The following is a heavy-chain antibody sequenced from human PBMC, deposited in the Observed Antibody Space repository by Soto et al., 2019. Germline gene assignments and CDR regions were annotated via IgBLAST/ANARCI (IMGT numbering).Heavy chain of an antibody. V-gene: IGHV3-23*01. CDR2: ISGSGGST. J-gene: IGHJ4*02. CDR1: GFTFSSYA. D-gene: IGHD3-22*01. Sequence: PGGSLILSCAASGFTFSSYALSWVRQAPGTGLEWVSAISGSGGSTYYADSVQGRFTISRDNSKNTLYLQMNSLRAEDTAVYYCAKGEYYYDSSGYYDYWGQGTLVTVSS. CDR3: AKGEYYYDSSGYYDY.